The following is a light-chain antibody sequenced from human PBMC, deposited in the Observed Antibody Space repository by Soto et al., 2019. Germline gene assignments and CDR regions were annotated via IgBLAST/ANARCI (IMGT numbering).Light chain of an antibody. CDR2: EVS. Sequence: QSFLTQPASVSGSPGQSITISCTGASSDVGGHNYVSWYQQHPGKAPKLMICEVSNRPSGVSNRFSGSKSGKTASLTISGLQAEDEADYYCSSYTSSSTPYVFGTGTKVTVL. CDR1: SSDVGGHNY. J-gene: IGLJ1*01. CDR3: SSYTSSSTPYV. V-gene: IGLV2-14*01.